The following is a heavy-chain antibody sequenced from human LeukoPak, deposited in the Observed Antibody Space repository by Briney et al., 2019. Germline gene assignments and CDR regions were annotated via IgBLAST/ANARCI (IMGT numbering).Heavy chain of an antibody. J-gene: IGHJ4*02. D-gene: IGHD7-27*01. CDR3: ARDGRLGDFDY. CDR2: IKQDGSEK. Sequence: GSLRLSCAASGFTFSSYWMSWVRQAPGKGLEWVANIKQDGSEKYYVDSVKGRFTISRDNAKNSLYLRMNSLRAEDTAVYYCARDGRLGDFDYWGQGTLVTVSS. V-gene: IGHV3-7*01. CDR1: GFTFSSYW.